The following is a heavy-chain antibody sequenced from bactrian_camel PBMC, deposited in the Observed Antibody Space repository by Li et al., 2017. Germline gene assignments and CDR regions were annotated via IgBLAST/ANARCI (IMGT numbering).Heavy chain of an antibody. CDR1: RDTLDLGSKC. CDR2: IYAGGVAT. D-gene: IGHD4*01. J-gene: IGHJ4*01. Sequence: HVQLVESGGGSVQVGGSLRLSCTASRDTLDLGSKCMAWFRQDPGKEREGLATIYAGGVATHYADSVKGRFTISRDSAENTAYLQMDRLQPEDTAMYYCAARAGGDSSFNPLWYAYWGQGTQVTVS. CDR3: AARAGGDSSFNPLWYAY. V-gene: IGHV3S54*01.